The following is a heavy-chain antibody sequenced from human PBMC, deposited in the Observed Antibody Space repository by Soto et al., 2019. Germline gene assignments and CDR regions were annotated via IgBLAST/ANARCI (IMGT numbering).Heavy chain of an antibody. CDR3: AKDLADFWSGYYSDY. CDR2: ISGSGGST. V-gene: IGHV3-23*01. J-gene: IGHJ4*02. Sequence: PGGSLRLSCAASGFTFSSYAMIWVRQAPGKGLEWVSAISGSGGSTYYADSVKGRFTISRDNSKNTLYLQMNSLRAEDTAVYYCAKDLADFWSGYYSDYWGQGTLVTVSS. D-gene: IGHD3-3*01. CDR1: GFTFSSYA.